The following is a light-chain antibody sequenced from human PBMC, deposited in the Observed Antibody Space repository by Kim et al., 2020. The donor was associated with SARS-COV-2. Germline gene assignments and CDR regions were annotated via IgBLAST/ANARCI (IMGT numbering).Light chain of an antibody. CDR2: QDS. V-gene: IGLV3-1*01. J-gene: IGLJ2*01. CDR3: QAWDSSTVV. Sequence: SVSPGQTASITCSGDKLGDKYACWYQQKPGQSPVLVIYQDSKRPSGIPERFSGSIAENTASLTISGTQAMDEADYYCQAWDSSTVVFGGGTQLTVL. CDR1: KLGDKY.